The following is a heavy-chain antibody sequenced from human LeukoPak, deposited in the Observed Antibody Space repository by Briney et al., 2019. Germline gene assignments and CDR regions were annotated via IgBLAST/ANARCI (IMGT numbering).Heavy chain of an antibody. Sequence: PGGSLRLSCAASGFTFSSYGMHWVRQAPGKGLEWVAVISYDGSNEYYADSVKGRFTISRDNSKNTLYLQMNSLRTEDTAVYYCAKVRIGGYDSPFDYWGQGTLVTVSS. D-gene: IGHD5-12*01. J-gene: IGHJ4*02. CDR1: GFTFSSYG. CDR3: AKVRIGGYDSPFDY. CDR2: ISYDGSNE. V-gene: IGHV3-30*18.